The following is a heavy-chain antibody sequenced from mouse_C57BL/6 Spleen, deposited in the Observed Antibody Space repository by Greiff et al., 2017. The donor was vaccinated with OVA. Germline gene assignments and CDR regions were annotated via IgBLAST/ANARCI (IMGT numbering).Heavy chain of an antibody. CDR1: GFTFSSYT. Sequence: EVKLVESGGGLVKPGGSLKLSCAASGFTFSSYTISWVRQTPEKRLEWVANISGGGGNTYYPDSVKGRFTISRDNAKNTLFLQLSSLRAEDTAWNYSARLRHPDYFDYWGQGTTLTVSS. CDR2: ISGGGGNT. V-gene: IGHV5-9*01. CDR3: ARLRHPDYFDY. J-gene: IGHJ2*01.